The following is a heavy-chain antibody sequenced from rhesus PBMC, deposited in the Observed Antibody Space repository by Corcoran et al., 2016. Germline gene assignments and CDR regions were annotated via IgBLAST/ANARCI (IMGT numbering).Heavy chain of an antibody. D-gene: IGHD1-32*01. CDR3: ARDPKAMTRDY. CDR1: GGSVRSRNW. V-gene: IGHV4-65*01. J-gene: IGHJ4*01. CDR2: ISGSIGSN. Sequence: QVQLQQWGEGLVKPSETLSLTCAVSGGSVRSRNWWSWIRQPPGKGLEWIGDISGSIGSNYYNPSLKSRVTISTDTSKNQFSLKLSSVTAADTAVYYCARDPKAMTRDYWGQGVLVTVSS.